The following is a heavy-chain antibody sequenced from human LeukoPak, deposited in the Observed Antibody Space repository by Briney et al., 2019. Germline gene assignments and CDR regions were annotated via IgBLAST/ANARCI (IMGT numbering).Heavy chain of an antibody. CDR2: ISPNDSAT. D-gene: IGHD3-16*02. Sequence: GESLKSSCKGAGYNFTNSWIGGGRQMPGKGLGWRGIISPNDSATSYHPSFEGQVTISADKSISTAYLQWSSLKASDTAMYYCARHEGVYYDYVWGSYRPDKGDFYMDVWGKGTTVTVSS. CDR3: ARHEGVYYDYVWGSYRPDKGDFYMDV. V-gene: IGHV5-51*01. J-gene: IGHJ6*03. CDR1: GYNFTNSW.